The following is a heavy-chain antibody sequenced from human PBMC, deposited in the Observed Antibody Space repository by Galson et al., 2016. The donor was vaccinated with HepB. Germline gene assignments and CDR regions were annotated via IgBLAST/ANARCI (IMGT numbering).Heavy chain of an antibody. Sequence: SLRLSCAASGFTFGSYGMHWVRQAPGKGLEWVAVISYDGSYKHYAESVKGRFTISRDNSKNTLDLQMNSLRAEDTAVYYCAKDRGSYYGSGSYYIIRYSFDYWGQGTLVTVSS. CDR2: ISYDGSYK. CDR3: AKDRGSYYGSGSYYIIRYSFDY. D-gene: IGHD3-10*01. CDR1: GFTFGSYG. J-gene: IGHJ4*02. V-gene: IGHV3-30*18.